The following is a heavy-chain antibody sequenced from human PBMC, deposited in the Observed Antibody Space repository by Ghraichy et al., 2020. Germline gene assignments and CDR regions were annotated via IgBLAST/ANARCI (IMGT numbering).Heavy chain of an antibody. V-gene: IGHV3-9*01. CDR1: GFIFKDHA. J-gene: IGHJ4*02. Sequence: GGSLRLSCAASGFIFKDHAMHWVRQGPDKGLEWVSRISYNGGSMDYADSVKGRFTISRDNARNSLFLQMNSLRVEDTARYYCVRDSFNSSGYLYDYWGPGTLVTVSS. CDR3: VRDSFNSSGYLYDY. D-gene: IGHD3-22*01. CDR2: ISYNGGSM.